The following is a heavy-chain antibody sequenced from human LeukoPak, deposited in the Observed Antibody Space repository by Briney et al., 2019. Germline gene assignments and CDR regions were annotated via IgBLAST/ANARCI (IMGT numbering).Heavy chain of an antibody. CDR3: ARLGGWLVPY. Sequence: SETLSFTCAVYGGSFSGYYWSWIRQPPGKGLEWIGEINHSGSTNYNPSLKSRVTISVDTSKNQFSLKLSSVTAADTAVYYCARLGGWLVPYWGQGTLVTVSS. CDR1: GGSFSGYY. CDR2: INHSGST. D-gene: IGHD6-19*01. V-gene: IGHV4-34*01. J-gene: IGHJ4*02.